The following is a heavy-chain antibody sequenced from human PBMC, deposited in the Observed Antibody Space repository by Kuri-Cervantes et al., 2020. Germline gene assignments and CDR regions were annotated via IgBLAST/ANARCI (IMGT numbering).Heavy chain of an antibody. V-gene: IGHV3-48*04. CDR1: GFTFSSYS. D-gene: IGHD4-17*01. CDR3: ARARVRDDYGDYPDFQH. Sequence: LSLTCAASGFTFSSYSMNWVRQAPGKGLEWVSYISSSGSTIYYADSVKGRFTISRDNAKNSLYLQMNSLRAEDTAVYYCARARVRDDYGDYPDFQHWGQGTLVTVSS. J-gene: IGHJ1*01. CDR2: ISSSGSTI.